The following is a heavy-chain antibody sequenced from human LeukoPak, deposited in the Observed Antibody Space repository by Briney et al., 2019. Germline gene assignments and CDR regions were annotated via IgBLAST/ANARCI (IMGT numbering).Heavy chain of an antibody. CDR2: IRGSGGST. V-gene: IGHV3-23*01. Sequence: GGSLRLSCAASGFSFSSYDMSWVRQAPGKGLEWVSGIRGSGGSTFYADSVKGRFTISRDNSKNTLNLQMNSLRAEGTAVYYCAKDHYRHFDYWGQGTLVTVSS. J-gene: IGHJ4*02. D-gene: IGHD1-14*01. CDR3: AKDHYRHFDY. CDR1: GFSFSSYD.